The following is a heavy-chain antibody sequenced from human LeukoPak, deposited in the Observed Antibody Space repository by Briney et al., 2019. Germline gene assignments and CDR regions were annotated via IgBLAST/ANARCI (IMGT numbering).Heavy chain of an antibody. CDR2: INPNSGGT. Sequence: ASVKVSCKASGYTFTGYHMHWVRQAPGQGLEWMGWINPNSGGTNYAQKFQGRVTMTRDTSISTAYMELSRLRSDDTAVYYCARVGGDFWSGYSYYFDYWGQGTLVTVSS. D-gene: IGHD3-3*01. CDR1: GYTFTGYH. V-gene: IGHV1-2*02. J-gene: IGHJ4*02. CDR3: ARVGGDFWSGYSYYFDY.